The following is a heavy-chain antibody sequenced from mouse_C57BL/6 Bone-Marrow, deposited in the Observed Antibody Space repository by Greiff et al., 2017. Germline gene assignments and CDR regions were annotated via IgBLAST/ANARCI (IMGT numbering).Heavy chain of an antibody. V-gene: IGHV1-64*01. CDR3: ARGGPYYFDY. D-gene: IGHD1-1*02. CDR2: IHPNRGST. Sequence: QVQLQQPGAELVKPGASVKLSCTASGYTFTSYWMHWVKQRPGQGLEWIGMIHPNRGSTNYNEKFKSKATLTVDKSSSTAYMQLSSLTSEDSAVYYCARGGPYYFDYWGQGTTLTVAS. CDR1: GYTFTSYW. J-gene: IGHJ2*01.